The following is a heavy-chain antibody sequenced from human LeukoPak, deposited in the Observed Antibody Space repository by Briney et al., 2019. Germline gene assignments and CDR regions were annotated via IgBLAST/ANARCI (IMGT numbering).Heavy chain of an antibody. D-gene: IGHD6-19*01. V-gene: IGHV3-30*01. Sequence: PGGSLRLSCAASGFTFSSYAMHWVRQAPGKGLEWVAVISYDGSNKYYADSVKGRFTISRDNSKNTLYLQMNSLRAEDTAVYYCARSSGWSPFGYWGQGTLVTVSS. CDR2: ISYDGSNK. CDR1: GFTFSSYA. J-gene: IGHJ4*02. CDR3: ARSSGWSPFGY.